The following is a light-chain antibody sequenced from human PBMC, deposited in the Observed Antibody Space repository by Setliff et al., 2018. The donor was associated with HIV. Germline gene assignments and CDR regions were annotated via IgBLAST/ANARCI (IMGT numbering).Light chain of an antibody. V-gene: IGLV1-40*01. Sequence: PGQRITISCTGSSSNIGAYEVHWYQQLPGTAPKLLIYGNNLWPSGVPDRFSGSKSGTSASLAITGLQPEDEGDYYCQSYDSLSGSRVFGTGTKVTVL. CDR2: GNN. CDR1: SSNIGAYE. J-gene: IGLJ1*01. CDR3: QSYDSLSGSRV.